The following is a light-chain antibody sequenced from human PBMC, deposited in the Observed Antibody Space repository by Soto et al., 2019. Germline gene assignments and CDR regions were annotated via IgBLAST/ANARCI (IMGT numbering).Light chain of an antibody. CDR3: QQFNNIPLT. V-gene: IGKV1-33*01. J-gene: IGKJ4*01. Sequence: DIQMTQSPSSLSASVGDRVTITCQATQDISNHLNWYQQKPGKAPNLLIYDASNLEMGVPSRFSGSGSGTDFTLTIRNLQPEDLATYYCQQFNNIPLTFGGGTKVDIK. CDR1: QDISNH. CDR2: DAS.